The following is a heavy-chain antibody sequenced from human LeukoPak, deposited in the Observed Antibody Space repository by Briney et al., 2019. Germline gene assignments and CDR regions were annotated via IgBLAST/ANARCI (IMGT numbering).Heavy chain of an antibody. Sequence: PSETLSLTCTVSGGSISSGGYYWRCLRQPAGTGLEWIGRIFASGSTNYNPSLKSRVTISIDTSKTQFSLNLISVTAADTAVYYCARVGSCSSTSCRDYWGQGTLVTVSS. CDR3: ARVGSCSSTSCRDY. V-gene: IGHV4-61*02. CDR1: GGSISSGGYY. CDR2: IFASGST. D-gene: IGHD2-2*01. J-gene: IGHJ4*02.